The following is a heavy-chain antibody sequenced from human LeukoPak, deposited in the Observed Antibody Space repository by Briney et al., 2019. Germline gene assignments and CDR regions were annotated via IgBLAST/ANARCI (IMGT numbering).Heavy chain of an antibody. Sequence: PSETLSLTCTVSGDSISSSSYYWGWIRQPPGKGLEWIGSIYYSGSTYYNPSLKSRVTISVDTSKNQFSLKLSSVTAADTAVYYCAREFRLYCSSTSCAYNWFDPWGQGTLVTVSS. V-gene: IGHV4-39*07. CDR1: GDSISSSSYY. CDR2: IYYSGST. D-gene: IGHD2-2*01. CDR3: AREFRLYCSSTSCAYNWFDP. J-gene: IGHJ5*02.